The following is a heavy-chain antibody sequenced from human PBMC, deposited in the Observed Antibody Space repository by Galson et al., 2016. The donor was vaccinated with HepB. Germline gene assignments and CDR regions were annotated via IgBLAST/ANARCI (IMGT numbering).Heavy chain of an antibody. CDR3: ATDESRGYSGFDI. D-gene: IGHD3-22*01. CDR2: TTPIFGTA. J-gene: IGHJ3*02. V-gene: IGHV1-69*13. Sequence: SVKVSCKASGGTFSTYAISWVRQAPGQGLEWMGGTTPIFGTANYAQKFQGRVTITADEYTSTAYMELSSLTFEDTAVYYCATDESRGYSGFDIWGQGTMVTVS. CDR1: GGTFSTYA.